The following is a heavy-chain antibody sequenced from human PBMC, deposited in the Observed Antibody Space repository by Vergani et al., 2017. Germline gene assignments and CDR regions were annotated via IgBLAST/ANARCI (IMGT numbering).Heavy chain of an antibody. CDR2: ISSSSSTI. J-gene: IGHJ6*02. D-gene: IGHD5-18*01. CDR1: GFTFSDYY. CDR3: ARTVDTAMVRHYYGMDV. V-gene: IGHV3-11*04. Sequence: QVQLVESGGGLVKPGGSLRLSCAASGFTFSDYYMSWIRQAPGKGLEWVSYISSSSSTIYYADSVKGRFTISRDNAKNSLYLQMNSLRAEDTAVYYCARTVDTAMVRHYYGMDVWGQGTTVTVSS.